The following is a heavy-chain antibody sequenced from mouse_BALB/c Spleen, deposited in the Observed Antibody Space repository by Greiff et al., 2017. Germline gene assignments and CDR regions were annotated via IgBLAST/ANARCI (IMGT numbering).Heavy chain of an antibody. CDR2: INPSNGRT. Sequence: VQLQQPGAELVKPGASVKLSCKASGYTFTSYWMHWVKQRPGQGLEWIGEINPSNGRTNYNEKFKSKATLTVDKSSSTAYMQLSSLTSEDSAVYYCASPGYFDYWGQGTTLTVSS. J-gene: IGHJ2*01. CDR3: ASPGYFDY. CDR1: GYTFTSYW. V-gene: IGHV1S81*02.